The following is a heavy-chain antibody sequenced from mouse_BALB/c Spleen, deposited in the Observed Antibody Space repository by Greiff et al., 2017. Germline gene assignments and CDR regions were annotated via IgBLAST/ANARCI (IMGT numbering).Heavy chain of an antibody. Sequence: DVKLVESGGGLVKPGGSLKLSCAASGFTFSSYAMSWVRQTPEKRLEWVASISSGGSTYYPDSVKGRFTISRDNARNILYLQMSSLRSEDTAMYYCAREGIYYGSSWYFDVWGAGTTDTVSS. J-gene: IGHJ1*01. V-gene: IGHV5-6-5*01. D-gene: IGHD1-1*01. CDR2: ISSGGST. CDR3: AREGIYYGSSWYFDV. CDR1: GFTFSSYA.